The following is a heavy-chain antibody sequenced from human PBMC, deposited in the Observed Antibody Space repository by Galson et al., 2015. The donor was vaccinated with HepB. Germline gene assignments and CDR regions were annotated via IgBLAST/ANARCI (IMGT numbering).Heavy chain of an antibody. Sequence: SLRLSCAASGFTFTNYGMSWVRQAPGRGLEWVSSISSSSSYIYYADSVKGRFTISGDNAKNSLYLQMNSLRAEDTAVYYCARTPYDFWSGYAYYYYYYMDVWGKGTTVTVSS. J-gene: IGHJ6*03. V-gene: IGHV3-21*01. D-gene: IGHD3-3*01. CDR2: ISSSSSYI. CDR1: GFTFTNYG. CDR3: ARTPYDFWSGYAYYYYYYMDV.